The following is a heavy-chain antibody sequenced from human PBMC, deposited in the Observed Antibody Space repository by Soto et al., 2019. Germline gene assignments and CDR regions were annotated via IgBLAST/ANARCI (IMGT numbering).Heavy chain of an antibody. CDR3: ARVSGGSGSYYTGEY. Sequence: GASVKVSCKASGYTFTGYYMHWVRQAPGQGLEWLGWINPNSGGRNYAQKFQGRVTMTRDTSISTAYMELSRLRSDDTAVYYCARVSGGSGSYYTGEYWGQGTLVTVSS. CDR1: GYTFTGYY. J-gene: IGHJ4*02. CDR2: INPNSGGR. V-gene: IGHV1-2*02. D-gene: IGHD3-10*01.